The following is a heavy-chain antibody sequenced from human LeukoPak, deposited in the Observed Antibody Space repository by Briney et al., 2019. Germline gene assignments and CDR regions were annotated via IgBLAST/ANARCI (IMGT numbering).Heavy chain of an antibody. CDR3: AKGGMGSGSYYNVFDY. V-gene: IGHV3-23*01. CDR2: ISGSGGST. CDR1: GFTFSSYA. Sequence: GGSLRLSCAASGFTFSSYAMSWVRQAPGKGLEWVSAISGSGGSTYYADSVKGRFTISRDNSKNTLYLQMNSLRAEDTAVYYCAKGGMGSGSYYNVFDYWGQGTLVTVSS. J-gene: IGHJ4*02. D-gene: IGHD3-10*01.